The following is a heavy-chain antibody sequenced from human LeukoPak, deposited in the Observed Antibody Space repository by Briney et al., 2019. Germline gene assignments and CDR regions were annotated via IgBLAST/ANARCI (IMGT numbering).Heavy chain of an antibody. CDR1: GYTFTSYG. CDR3: ARGIAVAGTLAFDI. CDR2: ISAYNGNT. J-gene: IGHJ3*02. Sequence: GASVKVSCKASGYTFTSYGISWVRQASGQGLEWMGWISAYNGNTNYAQKLQGRVTMTTDTSTSTAYVELRSLRSDDTAVYYCARGIAVAGTLAFDIWGQGTMVTVSS. D-gene: IGHD6-19*01. V-gene: IGHV1-18*01.